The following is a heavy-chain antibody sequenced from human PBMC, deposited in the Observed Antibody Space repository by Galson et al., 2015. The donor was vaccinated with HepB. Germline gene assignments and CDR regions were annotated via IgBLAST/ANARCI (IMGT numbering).Heavy chain of an antibody. D-gene: IGHD2-2*01. CDR1: GFTFSSYA. CDR3: AREPSSTSPPFDY. J-gene: IGHJ4*02. CDR2: ISYDGSNK. Sequence: SLRLSCAASGFTFSSYAMHWVRQAPGKGLEWVAVISYDGSNKYYADSVKGRFTISRDNSKNTLYLQMSSLRAEDTAVYYCAREPSSTSPPFDYWGQGTLVTVSS. V-gene: IGHV3-30*04.